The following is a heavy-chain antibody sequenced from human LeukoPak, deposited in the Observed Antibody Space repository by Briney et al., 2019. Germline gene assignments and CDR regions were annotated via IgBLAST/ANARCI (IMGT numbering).Heavy chain of an antibody. J-gene: IGHJ4*02. V-gene: IGHV3-73*01. CDR1: GFTFSGSA. CDR2: IRSKANSYAT. Sequence: GGSLKLSFAASGFTFSGSAMHWVRQASGKGLEWVGRIRSKANSYATAYAASVKGRFTISRDDSKNTAYLQMNSLKTEDTAVYYCTRPYCTNGVCQFDYWGQGTLVTVSS. CDR3: TRPYCTNGVCQFDY. D-gene: IGHD2-8*01.